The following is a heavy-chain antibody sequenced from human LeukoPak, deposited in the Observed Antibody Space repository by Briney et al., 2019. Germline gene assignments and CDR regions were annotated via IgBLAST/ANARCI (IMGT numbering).Heavy chain of an antibody. CDR2: ISGSGGST. Sequence: GGSLRLSCAASRFTFSSYAMSWLRQAPGKGLEWVSAISGSGGSTYYADSVKGRFTISRDNSKNTLYLQMNSLRAEDTAVYYCAKDIIAVAGTLDYWGQGTLVTVSS. V-gene: IGHV3-23*01. CDR3: AKDIIAVAGTLDY. CDR1: RFTFSSYA. J-gene: IGHJ4*02. D-gene: IGHD6-19*01.